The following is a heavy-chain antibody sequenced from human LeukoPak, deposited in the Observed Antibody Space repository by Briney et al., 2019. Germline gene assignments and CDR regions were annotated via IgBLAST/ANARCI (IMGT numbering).Heavy chain of an antibody. Sequence: PGRSLRLSCAASGFTFDDYAMHWVRQAPGKGLEWVSGISWSSGGIAYADSVKGRFTISRDNSKNTLYLEMNSLRAEDTAVYYCAKFDPLDYSNRITNYYYYMDVWGKGTTVTVSS. V-gene: IGHV3-9*01. CDR3: AKFDPLDYSNRITNYYYYMDV. CDR2: ISWSSGGI. J-gene: IGHJ6*03. D-gene: IGHD4-11*01. CDR1: GFTFDDYA.